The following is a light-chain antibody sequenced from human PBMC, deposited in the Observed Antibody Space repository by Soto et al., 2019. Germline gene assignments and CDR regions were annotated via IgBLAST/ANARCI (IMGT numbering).Light chain of an antibody. CDR3: QSADITGPYV. V-gene: IGLV3-25*03. Sequence: SYELTQSPSVSVSPGQTARITCSGDALANQYGHWYQQKPGHAPVLIIYKDTERPSGIPERFSGSSSGTTVTLTISGVQADDEDGYYCQSADITGPYVFGVGTKLTVL. J-gene: IGLJ1*01. CDR2: KDT. CDR1: ALANQY.